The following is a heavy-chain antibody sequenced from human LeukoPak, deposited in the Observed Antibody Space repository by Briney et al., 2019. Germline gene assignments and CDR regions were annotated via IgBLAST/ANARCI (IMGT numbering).Heavy chain of an antibody. J-gene: IGHJ5*02. CDR3: ARQYYETLTGPNWFDA. CDR2: ILPGDSDT. D-gene: IGHD3-9*01. V-gene: IGHV5-51*01. Sequence: GESLKISCKGSGYTFTNYWIGWVRRMPGKGLEGMGIILPGDSDTRYSPSFKGQVTMSVDRSISTAYLQWSSLKASDTAMYYCARQYYETLTGPNWFDAWGQGTLVTVSS. CDR1: GYTFTNYW.